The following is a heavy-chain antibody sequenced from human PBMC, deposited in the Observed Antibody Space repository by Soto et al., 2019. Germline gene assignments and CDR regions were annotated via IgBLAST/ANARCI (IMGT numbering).Heavy chain of an antibody. CDR2: ISGSGGST. V-gene: IGHV3-23*01. D-gene: IGHD5-12*01. J-gene: IGHJ4*02. CDR1: GFTFSSYA. CDR3: VIHASGSGYTIDY. Sequence: PGGSLRLSCAASGFTFSSYAMSWVRQAPGKGLEWVSAISGSGGSTYYADSVKGRFTISRDNSKNTLYLQMNSLRAEDTAVYYFVIHASGSGYTIDYWGQGTLVTVFS.